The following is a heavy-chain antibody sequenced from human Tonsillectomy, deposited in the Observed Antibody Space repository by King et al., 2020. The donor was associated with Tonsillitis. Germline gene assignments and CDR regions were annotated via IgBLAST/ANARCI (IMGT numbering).Heavy chain of an antibody. D-gene: IGHD1-26*01. V-gene: IGHV4-39*07. J-gene: IGHJ4*02. CDR2: IYYSGST. CDR3: TRVGLGATHYTFDY. CDR1: GGSISSTYY. Sequence: LQLQESGPGLVRPSETLSLTCTVSGGSISSTYYWGWIRQPPGMGLEWIGSIYYSGSTYYNPSLKSRVTISLDTSQNQFSLKLSSVTAADTAVYYCTRVGLGATHYTFDYWGQGTLVTVSS.